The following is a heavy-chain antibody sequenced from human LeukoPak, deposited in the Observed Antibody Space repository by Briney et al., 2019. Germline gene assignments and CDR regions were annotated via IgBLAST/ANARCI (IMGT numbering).Heavy chain of an antibody. CDR2: ISSSSSYI. D-gene: IGHD3-22*01. J-gene: IGHJ4*02. Sequence: GGSLGLSCAASGFTFSSYSMNWVRQAPGKGLEWVSSISSSSSYIYYADSVKGRFTISRDNAKNSLYLQMNSLRAEDTAVYYCARDEKLYYYDSSGLDYWGQGTLVTVSS. CDR1: GFTFSSYS. V-gene: IGHV3-21*01. CDR3: ARDEKLYYYDSSGLDY.